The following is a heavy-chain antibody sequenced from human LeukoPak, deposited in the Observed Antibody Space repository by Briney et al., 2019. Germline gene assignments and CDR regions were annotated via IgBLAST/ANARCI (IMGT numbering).Heavy chain of an antibody. Sequence: GRSLRLSCAASGFTFSSYGMHWVRQAPGKGLGWVAVISYDGSNKYYADSVKGRFTISKDNSKNTLYLQMNSLRAEYTAVYYCAKVHEDYYGSGSHGMDVWGQGTTVTVSS. CDR2: ISYDGSNK. CDR3: AKVHEDYYGSGSHGMDV. D-gene: IGHD3-10*01. V-gene: IGHV3-30*18. J-gene: IGHJ6*02. CDR1: GFTFSSYG.